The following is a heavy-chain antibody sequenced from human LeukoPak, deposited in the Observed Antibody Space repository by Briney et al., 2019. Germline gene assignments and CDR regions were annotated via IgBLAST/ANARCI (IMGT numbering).Heavy chain of an antibody. V-gene: IGHV3-48*03. Sequence: GGSLRLSCAASGFTFSSYEMNWVRQAPGKGLEWVSYISSSGSTIYYADSVKGRFTISRDNAKNSLYLQMNSLRAEDTAVYYCARVLWGQLLARQWFDPWGQGTLVTVSS. CDR1: GFTFSSYE. CDR3: ARVLWGQLLARQWFDP. J-gene: IGHJ5*02. D-gene: IGHD2-2*01. CDR2: ISSSGSTI.